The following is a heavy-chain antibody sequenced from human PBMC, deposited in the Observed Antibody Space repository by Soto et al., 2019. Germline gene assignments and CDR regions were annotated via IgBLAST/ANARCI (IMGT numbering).Heavy chain of an antibody. CDR1: GGSISSYY. Sequence: QVQLQESGPGLVKPSETLSLTCTVSGGSISSYYWSWIRQPPGKGLEWIGYIYYSGSTNYNPSLKSRVTISVDTSKNQFSLKLSAVTAADTAVYYSARVQPSPGGSGYFYYYYYGMDVWGQGTTVTVSS. J-gene: IGHJ6*02. V-gene: IGHV4-59*01. D-gene: IGHD3-3*01. CDR2: IYYSGST. CDR3: ARVQPSPGGSGYFYYYYYGMDV.